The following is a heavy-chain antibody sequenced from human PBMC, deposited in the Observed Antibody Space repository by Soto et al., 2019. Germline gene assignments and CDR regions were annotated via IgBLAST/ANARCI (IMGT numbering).Heavy chain of an antibody. V-gene: IGHV3-23*01. CDR3: AKETANGGGDFEI. D-gene: IGHD2-8*01. CDR1: GFICSSYD. J-gene: IGHJ3*02. Sequence: GGSLRLSCAVSGFICSSYDMSWVRQAPGKGLAWVSTILVAGSQHYEDSVQGRFTISRDTSKNTVFLYMNSLTAGDTAVYYCAKETANGGGDFEIYGQGTMVTVSS. CDR2: ILVAGSQ.